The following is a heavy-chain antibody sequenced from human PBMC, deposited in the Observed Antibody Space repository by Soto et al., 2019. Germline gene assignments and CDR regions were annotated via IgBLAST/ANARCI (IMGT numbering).Heavy chain of an antibody. CDR2: IHSDGTST. V-gene: IGHV3-74*01. J-gene: IGHJ3*01. CDR3: ARGDRGAFDL. D-gene: IGHD1-26*01. Sequence: EVQLVESGGGLVQPGESLRLSCAASGFTFDYYWMHWVRQAPGKGLVWVSRIHSDGTSTTYADSVKGRFTISRDNAKNTLSLQMNSLRAEDTAVYYCARGDRGAFDLWCQGTVVNVSS. CDR1: GFTFDYYW.